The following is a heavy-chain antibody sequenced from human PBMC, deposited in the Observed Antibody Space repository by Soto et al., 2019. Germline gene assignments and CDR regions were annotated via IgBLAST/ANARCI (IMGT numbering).Heavy chain of an antibody. V-gene: IGHV1-18*01. J-gene: IGHJ2*01. Sequence: QVQLVQSGAEVKEPGASVKLSCQASGYTFMNYAISWVRQAPGQGLEWMGWISPSTGDTDQAQNFQGRVTMTLDTSTNTANLELRTLRSDDSAVYYCVRCYCSVGSCYTCWHFDLYGRGTLVTVSS. D-gene: IGHD2-15*01. CDR2: ISPSTGDT. CDR1: GYTFMNYA. CDR3: VRCYCSVGSCYTCWHFDL.